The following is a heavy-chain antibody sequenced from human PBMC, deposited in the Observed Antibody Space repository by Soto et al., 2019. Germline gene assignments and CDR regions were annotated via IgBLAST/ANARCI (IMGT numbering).Heavy chain of an antibody. CDR3: ARGIATGQLDP. J-gene: IGHJ5*02. CDR1: GYTFTSYY. D-gene: IGHD2-15*01. Sequence: GASVKVSCKASGYTFTSYYMHWVRQAPGQGLEWMGRINPNSGSTSYAQKFQDRVTMTRDTSASTAYMDLSSLRSEDTAVYYCARGIATGQLDPWGQGTLVTVSS. CDR2: INPNSGST. V-gene: IGHV1-46*01.